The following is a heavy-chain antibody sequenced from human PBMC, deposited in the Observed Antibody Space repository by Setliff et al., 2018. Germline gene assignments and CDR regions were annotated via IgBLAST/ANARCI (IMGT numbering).Heavy chain of an antibody. CDR1: GYTFTSYW. Sequence: GESLKISCKGSGYTFTSYWIGWVRQMPGKGLEWLGIIYLGDSDVRYSPSFQGQVTISADKSISTAYLQWSSLKASDTAMYYCARALASAGTVYFDYWGQGTLVTVSS. V-gene: IGHV5-51*01. D-gene: IGHD6-13*01. J-gene: IGHJ4*02. CDR3: ARALASAGTVYFDY. CDR2: IYLGDSDV.